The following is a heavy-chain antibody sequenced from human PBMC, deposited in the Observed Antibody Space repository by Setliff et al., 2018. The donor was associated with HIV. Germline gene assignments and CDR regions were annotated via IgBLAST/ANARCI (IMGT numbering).Heavy chain of an antibody. J-gene: IGHJ4*02. D-gene: IGHD2-2*01. CDR1: GDSISSHS. Sequence: SETLSLTCNVSGDSISSHSWTWIRQPPGKGLEWIGETSHSGKTNYNPPLKSRVTISVDTSKNQFSLKLTSVTAADTAVYYCVTSSSWSSRLNFWGPGMLVTVSS. CDR2: TSHSGKT. V-gene: IGHV4-34*01. CDR3: VTSSSWSSRLNF.